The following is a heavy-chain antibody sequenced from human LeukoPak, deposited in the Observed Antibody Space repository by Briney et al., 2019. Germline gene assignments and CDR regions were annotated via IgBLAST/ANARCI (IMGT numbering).Heavy chain of an antibody. V-gene: IGHV3-15*01. CDR3: TTETRSITMVRTPDY. D-gene: IGHD3-10*01. Sequence: GGSLRLSCAASGFTFSNAWMSWVRQAPGKGLEWVGRIKSKTDGGTTDYAAPVKGRFTISRDDSKNTLYLQMNSLKTEDTAVYYCTTETRSITMVRTPDYWGQGTLVTVSS. J-gene: IGHJ4*02. CDR1: GFTFSNAW. CDR2: IKSKTDGGTT.